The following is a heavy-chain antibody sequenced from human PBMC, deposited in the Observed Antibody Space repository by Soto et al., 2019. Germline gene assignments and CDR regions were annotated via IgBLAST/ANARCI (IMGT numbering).Heavy chain of an antibody. D-gene: IGHD2-21*01. CDR2: IIHILGIA. CDR3: ARSYLNWFDP. CDR1: GGTLSSYT. Sequence: SVEFSCKASGGTLSSYTISWVRQAPAQGFEWMGRIIHILGIATYAQKFQARVTLTADKSTSTAYMELSSLRSEDTAVYYCARSYLNWFDPWGQGTLVTVSS. J-gene: IGHJ5*02. V-gene: IGHV1-69*02.